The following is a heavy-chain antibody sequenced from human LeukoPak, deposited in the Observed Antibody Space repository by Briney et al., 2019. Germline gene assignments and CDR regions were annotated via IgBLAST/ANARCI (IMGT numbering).Heavy chain of an antibody. CDR3: ARDSNIVVVVAATGWFDP. V-gene: IGHV3-30-3*01. CDR1: GFTFRNYP. D-gene: IGHD2-15*01. CDR2: ISYHGSNK. Sequence: GGSLRLSCAGSGFTFRNYPMHWVRQAPGKGLEWVAVISYHGSNKYYADSVKGRFTISRDNSKNTLYLQMNSLRAEDTAVYYCARDSNIVVVVAATGWFDPWGQGTLVTVSS. J-gene: IGHJ5*02.